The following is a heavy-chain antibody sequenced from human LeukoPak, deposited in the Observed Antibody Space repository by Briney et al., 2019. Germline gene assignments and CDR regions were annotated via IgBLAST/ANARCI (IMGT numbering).Heavy chain of an antibody. CDR2: ISSSSSYI. CDR3: ARDHDYDILTGYFDAFDI. CDR1: GFTFSSYS. Sequence: GGSLRLSCAAFGFTFSSYSMNWVRQAPGKGLEWVSSISSSSSYIYYADSVKGRFTISRDNAKNSLYLQMNSLRAEDTAVYYCARDHDYDILTGYFDAFDIWGQGTMVTVSS. J-gene: IGHJ3*02. V-gene: IGHV3-21*01. D-gene: IGHD3-9*01.